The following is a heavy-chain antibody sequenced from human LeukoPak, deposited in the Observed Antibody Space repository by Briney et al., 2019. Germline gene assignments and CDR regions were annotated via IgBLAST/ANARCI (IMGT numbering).Heavy chain of an antibody. D-gene: IGHD6-13*01. CDR1: GITFGDYA. Sequence: GGSLRLSCTASGITFGDYAMSWFRQAPGKGLEWVGFIRTKAYGGTTEYAASVKGRFTISRDDTKSIAYLQMNSLRTADTAVYYCSRDRYSVTWSETFDYWGQGTQVTVSS. CDR2: IRTKAYGGTT. CDR3: SRDRYSVTWSETFDY. V-gene: IGHV3-49*03. J-gene: IGHJ4*02.